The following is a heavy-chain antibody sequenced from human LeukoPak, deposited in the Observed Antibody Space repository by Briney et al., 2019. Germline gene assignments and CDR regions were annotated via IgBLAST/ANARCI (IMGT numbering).Heavy chain of an antibody. V-gene: IGHV1-2*06. CDR1: GYTFTGYY. D-gene: IGHD1-1*01. Sequence: ASVKVSCKASGYTFTGYYMHWVRQAPGQGLEWMGRINPNSGGTNYAQKFQGRVTMTRDTSISTAYMELSRPRSDDTAVYYCAREANFKSFDPWGQGTLVTVSS. CDR3: AREANFKSFDP. J-gene: IGHJ5*02. CDR2: INPNSGGT.